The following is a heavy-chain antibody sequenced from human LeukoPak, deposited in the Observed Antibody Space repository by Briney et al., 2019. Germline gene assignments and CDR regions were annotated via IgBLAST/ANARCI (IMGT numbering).Heavy chain of an antibody. J-gene: IGHJ3*02. CDR3: ASLTTGYYTRSDAFDI. D-gene: IGHD3/OR15-3a*01. CDR2: ITPGGGT. Sequence: GGSLRLSCAASEFTFSSYVMAWVRQAPGKGLEWVSTITPGGGTYYADSVKGRFTISRDNSKNTLYLQMNSLRAEDTAVYYCASLTTGYYTRSDAFDIWGQGTMVTVSS. CDR1: EFTFSSYV. V-gene: IGHV3-23*01.